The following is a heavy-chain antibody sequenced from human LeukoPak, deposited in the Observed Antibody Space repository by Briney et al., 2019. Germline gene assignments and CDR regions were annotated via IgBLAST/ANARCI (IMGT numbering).Heavy chain of an antibody. Sequence: GGSLRLSYAASGFTFSNYAMSWVRQAPGKGLEGVSGISGSGGSTVYADSVQGRFTISRDNSKNTLYLQMNSLRAEDTAVYYCVKDQGSGHGSYTWGSFDYGGLETRVTVSS. CDR2: ISGSGGST. J-gene: IGHJ4*01. CDR3: VKDQGSGHGSYTWGSFDY. V-gene: IGHV3-23*01. CDR1: GFTFSNYA. D-gene: IGHD3-10*01.